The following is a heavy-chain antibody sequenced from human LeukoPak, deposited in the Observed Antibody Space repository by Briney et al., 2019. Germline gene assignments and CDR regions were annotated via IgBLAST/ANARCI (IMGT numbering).Heavy chain of an antibody. CDR1: EFTFSSYA. V-gene: IGHV3-23*01. Sequence: GGSLRLSCAASEFTFSSYAMSWVRQAPGKGLEWVSAISGSGGSTYYADSVKGRFTISRDNSKNTVYLQMNSLRAEDTAVYYCAKDRRACSSSSCYYRFDYWGQGTLVAVSS. CDR3: AKDRRACSSSSCYYRFDY. CDR2: ISGSGGST. J-gene: IGHJ4*02. D-gene: IGHD2-2*01.